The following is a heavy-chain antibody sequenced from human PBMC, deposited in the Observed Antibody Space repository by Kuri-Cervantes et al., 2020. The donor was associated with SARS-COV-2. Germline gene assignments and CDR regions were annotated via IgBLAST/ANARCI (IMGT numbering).Heavy chain of an antibody. D-gene: IGHD4-17*01. CDR3: AKVSDSMTTVTTLGV. CDR2: ISRSGT. V-gene: IGHV3-23*01. J-gene: IGHJ4*02. CDR1: GFTFSTYA. Sequence: GESLKISCAAPGFTFSTYAMSWVRQAPGKGLEWVSAISRSGTYYADSVKGRFTISRDNSKNTLYLQMNSLRAEDTAAYYCAKVSDSMTTVTTLGVWGQGTLVTVSS.